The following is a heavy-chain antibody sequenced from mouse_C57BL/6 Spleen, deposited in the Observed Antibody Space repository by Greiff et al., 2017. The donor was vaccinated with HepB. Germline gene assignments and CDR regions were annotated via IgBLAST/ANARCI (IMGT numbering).Heavy chain of an antibody. CDR3: ARRDGYFDY. D-gene: IGHD2-3*01. CDR1: GYSFTGYY. Sequence: QLQQSGPELVKPGASVKISCKASGYSFTGYYMNWVKQSPEKSLEWIGEINPSTGGTTYNQKFKAKATLTVDKSSSTAYMQLKSLTSEDSAVYYCARRDGYFDYWGQGTTLTVSS. V-gene: IGHV1-42*01. J-gene: IGHJ2*01. CDR2: INPSTGGT.